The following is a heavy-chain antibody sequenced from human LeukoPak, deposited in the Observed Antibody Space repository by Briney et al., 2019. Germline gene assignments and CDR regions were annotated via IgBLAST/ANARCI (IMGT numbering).Heavy chain of an antibody. CDR2: ISYDGSNK. CDR3: ARVPITMVRGVRGHMDV. Sequence: PGRSLRLSCAASGFTFSSYAMHWVRQAPGKGLEWVAVISYDGSNKYYADSVKGRFTISRDNAKNSLYLQMNSLRAEDTAVYYCARVPITMVRGVRGHMDVWGKGTTVTVSS. D-gene: IGHD3-10*01. CDR1: GFTFSSYA. V-gene: IGHV3-30*04. J-gene: IGHJ6*03.